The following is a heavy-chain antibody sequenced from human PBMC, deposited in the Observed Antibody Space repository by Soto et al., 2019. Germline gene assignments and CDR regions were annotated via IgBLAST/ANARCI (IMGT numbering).Heavy chain of an antibody. CDR1: GFTFSSYA. V-gene: IGHV3-30-3*01. J-gene: IGHJ4*02. CDR2: ISYDGSNK. CDR3: ARDIDYYDSSGYYYFAY. D-gene: IGHD3-22*01. Sequence: GGSLRLSCAASGFTFSSYAMHWVRQAPGKGLEWVAVISYDGSNKYYADSVKGRFTISRDNSKNTLYLQMNSLRAEDTAVYYCARDIDYYDSSGYYYFAYWGQGTLVTVSS.